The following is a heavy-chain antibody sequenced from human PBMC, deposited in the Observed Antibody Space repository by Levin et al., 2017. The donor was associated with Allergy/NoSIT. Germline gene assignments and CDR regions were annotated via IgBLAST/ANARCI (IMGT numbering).Heavy chain of an antibody. Sequence: GESLKISCTGSGYIFTSYWIGWVRQMPGKGLEWMGIIYHGDSDTRYSPSVHGQVTISADKSISTVYLQLTSLKASDTAMYYCARHQGTAAGGYFDYWGQGTLVTVSS. CDR3: ARHQGTAAGGYFDY. CDR1: GYIFTSYW. J-gene: IGHJ4*02. D-gene: IGHD6-13*01. V-gene: IGHV5-51*01. CDR2: IYHGDSDT.